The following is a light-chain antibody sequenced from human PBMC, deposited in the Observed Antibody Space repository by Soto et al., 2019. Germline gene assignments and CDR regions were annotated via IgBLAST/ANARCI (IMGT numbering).Light chain of an antibody. CDR3: QHCSNRPPT. CDR1: QSVSSY. J-gene: IGKJ4*01. CDR2: DAS. V-gene: IGKV3-11*01. Sequence: EIVLTQSPATLSLSPGERATLSCRASQSVSSYLAWYQQKPGQAPRLLIYDASNRATGIPARFSVSGSGTDFTLTISSRETEDTSVYYCQHCSNRPPTFGGGTKVEIQ.